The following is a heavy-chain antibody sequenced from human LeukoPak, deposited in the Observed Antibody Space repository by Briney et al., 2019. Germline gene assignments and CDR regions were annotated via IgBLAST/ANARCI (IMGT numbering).Heavy chain of an antibody. D-gene: IGHD4-17*01. CDR2: INHSGST. Sequence: SETLSLTCTVSGDSMSSYYWSWIRQPPGKGLEWIGEINHSGSTNYNPSLKSRVTILVDTSKNQFSLKLSSVTAADTAVYYCARGHSPVTTKVSYFQHWGQGTLVTVSS. V-gene: IGHV4-34*01. CDR3: ARGHSPVTTKVSYFQH. J-gene: IGHJ1*01. CDR1: GDSMSSYY.